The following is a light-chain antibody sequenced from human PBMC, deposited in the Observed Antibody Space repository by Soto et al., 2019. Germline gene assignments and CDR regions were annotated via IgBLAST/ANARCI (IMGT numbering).Light chain of an antibody. CDR1: SSDVGAYNY. J-gene: IGLJ3*02. CDR2: DVT. V-gene: IGLV2-8*01. CDR3: SSFASSNTWV. Sequence: QSALTQPPSASWSPGQSVTISCTGTSSDVGAYNYVSWYQQHAGKAPKLVIYDVTKRPSGVPDRCSGSKSANTASLTVSGLQAEDEADYSCSSFASSNTWVFGGGTKLTVL.